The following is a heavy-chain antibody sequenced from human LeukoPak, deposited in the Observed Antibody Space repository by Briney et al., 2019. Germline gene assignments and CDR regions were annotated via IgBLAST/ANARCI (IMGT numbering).Heavy chain of an antibody. D-gene: IGHD2-2*01. J-gene: IGHJ4*02. V-gene: IGHV3-23*01. CDR1: GGSFSGYY. Sequence: PSETLSLTCAVYGGSFSGYYWSWIRQAPGKGLEWVSAISGSGGSTYYADSVKGRFTISRDNSKNTLYLQMNSLRAEDTAVYYCAKQVVPAAMLDYWGQGTLVTVSS. CDR3: AKQVVPAAMLDY. CDR2: ISGSGGST.